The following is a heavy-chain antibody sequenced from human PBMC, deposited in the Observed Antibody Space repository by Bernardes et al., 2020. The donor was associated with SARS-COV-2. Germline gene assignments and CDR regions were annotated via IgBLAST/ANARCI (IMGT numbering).Heavy chain of an antibody. J-gene: IGHJ4*02. D-gene: IGHD2-21*02. CDR2: INTDGSST. V-gene: IGHV3-74*01. CDR3: AKTAYISGTGFDFDS. Sequence: GGSLRLSCAASGFTFSNYWIHWVRQAPGKGMVWVSRINTDGSSTGYADSVRGRFTISRDNAKSTLYLQMNSLTADDSAVYYCAKTAYISGTGFDFDSWGRGTLVTVAS. CDR1: GFTFSNYW.